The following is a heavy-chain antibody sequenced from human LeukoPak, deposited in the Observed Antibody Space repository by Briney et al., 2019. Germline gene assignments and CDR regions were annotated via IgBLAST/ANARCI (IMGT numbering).Heavy chain of an antibody. V-gene: IGHV4-39*01. J-gene: IGHJ5*02. D-gene: IGHD4-17*01. CDR3: ARYGDYEFDP. CDR1: GGSISSSSYY. CDR2: IYYSGST. Sequence: KPSETLSLTCTVSGGSISSSSYYWGWIRQPPGKGLEWIGSIYYSGSTYYNPSLKSRVTISVDTSQNQFSLKLCSVTAADTAVYYCARYGDYEFDPWGQGTLVPVSS.